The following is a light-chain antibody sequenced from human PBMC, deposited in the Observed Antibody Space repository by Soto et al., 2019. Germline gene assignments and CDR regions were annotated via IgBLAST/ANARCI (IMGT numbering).Light chain of an antibody. V-gene: IGKV3-20*01. CDR3: QHYGVSPWT. CDR1: QSVSSSN. Sequence: EIVLTQSPGTLSLSPGERATLSCRASQSVSSSNLAWYQQKRGQSPRVIIYGGYTRAAGIPDRFSGSGSGPDFTLPISRLEPEDFAVYFCQHYGVSPWTFGQGTKVEIK. CDR2: GGY. J-gene: IGKJ1*01.